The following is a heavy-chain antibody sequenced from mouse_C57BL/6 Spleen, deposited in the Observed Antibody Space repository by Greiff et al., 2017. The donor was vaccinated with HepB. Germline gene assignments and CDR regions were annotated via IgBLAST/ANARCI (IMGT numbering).Heavy chain of an antibody. D-gene: IGHD3-2*02. V-gene: IGHV5-4*01. CDR1: GFTFSSYA. Sequence: DVMLVESGGGLVKPGGSLKLSCAASGFTFSSYAMSWVRQTPEKRLEWVATISDGGSYTYYPDNVKGRFTISRDNAKNNLYLQMSHLKSEDTAMYYCARDRGQLRLREYYFDYWGQGTTLTVSS. CDR3: ARDRGQLRLREYYFDY. CDR2: ISDGGSYT. J-gene: IGHJ2*01.